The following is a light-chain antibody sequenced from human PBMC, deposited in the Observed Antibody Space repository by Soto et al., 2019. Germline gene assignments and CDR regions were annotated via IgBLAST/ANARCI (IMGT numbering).Light chain of an antibody. CDR1: QYISTK. CDR2: GAF. Sequence: VLTQSPDSLSLSPGERATLSCRASQYISTKLAWYQQKPGQAPRLLFSGAFNRATDTPDRFSGSGSGTDFTLTITSLQPEDIATYYCQQCDSLPVTFGPGTKVDVK. V-gene: IGKV3D-15*01. CDR3: QQCDSLPVT. J-gene: IGKJ3*01.